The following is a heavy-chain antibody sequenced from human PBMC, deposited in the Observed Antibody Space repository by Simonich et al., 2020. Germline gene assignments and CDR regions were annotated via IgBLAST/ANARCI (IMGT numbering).Heavy chain of an antibody. CDR3: ARASRGTWWYYYFDY. V-gene: IGHV1-18*01. J-gene: IGHJ4*02. CDR1: GYTFTSYG. D-gene: IGHD2-15*01. Sequence: QVQLVQSGAEVKKPGASVKVSCKASGYTFTSYGISWVRQAPGQGLEGMGRIIADNGNTNYAQKLQGRVTMTTDTSTSTAYMELRSLRSDDTAVYYCARASRGTWWYYYFDYWGQGTLVTVSS. CDR2: IIADNGNT.